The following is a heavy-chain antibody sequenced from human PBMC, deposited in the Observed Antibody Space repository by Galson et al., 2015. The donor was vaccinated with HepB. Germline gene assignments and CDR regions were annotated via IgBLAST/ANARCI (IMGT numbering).Heavy chain of an antibody. CDR3: ARDARRGGDNYESSGFFLYCFDF. CDR2: ISSSGDTI. V-gene: IGHV3-48*01. Sequence: SLRLSCAASGFNFNEYNLNWVRQAPGKGLEWVSYISSSGDTIFYSDSVKGRFTISRDNAKKSLLLLLNNLRAEDTAVYYCARDARRGGDNYESSGFFLYCFDFWGQGTVVTVSS. D-gene: IGHD3-22*01. CDR1: GFNFNEYN. J-gene: IGHJ4*02.